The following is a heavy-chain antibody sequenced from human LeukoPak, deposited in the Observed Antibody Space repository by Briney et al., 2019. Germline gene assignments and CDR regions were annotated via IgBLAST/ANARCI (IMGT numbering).Heavy chain of an antibody. D-gene: IGHD3-10*01. V-gene: IGHV3-9*01. CDR1: GFIFSSYA. Sequence: GGSLRLSCAASGFIFSSYAMHWVRQAPGKGLEWVSGISWNSGSIGYADSVKGRFTISRDNAKNSLYLQMNSLRAEDTALYYCAKGYYYYGSDHFDYWGQGTLVTVSS. CDR2: ISWNSGSI. J-gene: IGHJ4*02. CDR3: AKGYYYYGSDHFDY.